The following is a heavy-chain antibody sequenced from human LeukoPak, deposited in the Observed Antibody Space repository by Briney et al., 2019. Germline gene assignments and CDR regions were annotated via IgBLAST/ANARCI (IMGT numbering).Heavy chain of an antibody. Sequence: ASVKVSCKASGYTFTSYAMHWVRQAPGQRLEWMGWINAGNGNTKYSQKFQGRVTITRDTSASTAYMELSSLRSEDTAVYYCARAGLYYYGSGSLGYWGQGTLVTVSS. CDR2: INAGNGNT. J-gene: IGHJ4*02. CDR3: ARAGLYYYGSGSLGY. D-gene: IGHD3-10*01. V-gene: IGHV1-3*01. CDR1: GYTFTSYA.